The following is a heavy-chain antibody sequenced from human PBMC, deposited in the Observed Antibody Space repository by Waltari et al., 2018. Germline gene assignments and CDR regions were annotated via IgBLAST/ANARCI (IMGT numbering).Heavy chain of an antibody. Sequence: QVQLVQSGAEVKKSGASVKVSCKASGYTFTDFFIHWVRQAPGQGLGWMGRNNPKSGETSYAQRFQGRVTMTGDTSISTAYMEVTGLRSDDTAIYYCARSGGGTTSFGVAEWGQGSLVTVSS. V-gene: IGHV1-2*06. CDR3: ARSGGGTTSFGVAE. D-gene: IGHD3-3*01. CDR2: NNPKSGET. CDR1: GYTFTDFF. J-gene: IGHJ4*02.